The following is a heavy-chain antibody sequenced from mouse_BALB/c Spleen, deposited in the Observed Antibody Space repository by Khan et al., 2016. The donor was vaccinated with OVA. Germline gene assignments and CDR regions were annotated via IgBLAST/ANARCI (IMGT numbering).Heavy chain of an antibody. CDR1: GYTFTSYY. D-gene: IGHD1-1*02. J-gene: IGHJ3*01. CDR2: INPNNGGT. V-gene: IGHV1S81*02. CDR3: TRAGYGTFAY. Sequence: VQLQESGAELVKPGASVRLSCKASGYTFTSYYLYWVKQRPGQGLEWIGDINPNNGGTNCNEKFRTKATLTVDKSSKTAYMELSRLTSADSSVYYCTRAGYGTFAYWGQGTLVTVSA.